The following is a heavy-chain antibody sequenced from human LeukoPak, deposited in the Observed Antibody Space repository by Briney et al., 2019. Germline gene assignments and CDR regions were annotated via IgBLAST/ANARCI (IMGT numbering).Heavy chain of an antibody. J-gene: IGHJ4*02. CDR3: ARDPVGGSTIFDS. CDR1: GDSVSSKSTA. D-gene: IGHD1-26*01. Sequence: LSQTLSLTCAISGDSVSSKSTAWYWIRQSPSRGLEWLARTYFRSKWYYDYALAAKSRITINPDTSKNQFSLQLNSVTPEDTAVYFCARDPVGGSTIFDSWGQGTLVTVSS. V-gene: IGHV6-1*01. CDR2: TYFRSKWYY.